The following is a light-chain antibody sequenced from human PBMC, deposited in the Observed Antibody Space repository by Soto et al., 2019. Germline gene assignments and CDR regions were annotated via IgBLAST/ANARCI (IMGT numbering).Light chain of an antibody. CDR3: QQYDSSPLT. J-gene: IGKJ2*01. V-gene: IGKV3-20*01. CDR2: GVP. Sequence: EIVLTQSPGTLSLSPGERATLSCRASQSVSSTYLAWYQQKPGQAPRLLIYGVPSRATGIPDRFSGSGSGTDFILTISRLEPEDFAVYYCQQYDSSPLTFGQGTKLEIK. CDR1: QSVSSTY.